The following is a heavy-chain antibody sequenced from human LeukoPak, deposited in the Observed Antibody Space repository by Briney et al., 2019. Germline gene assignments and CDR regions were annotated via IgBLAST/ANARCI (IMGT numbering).Heavy chain of an antibody. V-gene: IGHV4-30-4*08. Sequence: SQTLSLTSTVSGGSISSGDYYWSWIRQPPGKGLEWIGYIYYSGSTYYNPSLKSRFTISVDTSKNQFSLKLSSVTAADTAVYYCARAIYCSGGSCYLGKYYYYYMDVWGKGTTVTVSS. D-gene: IGHD2-15*01. J-gene: IGHJ6*03. CDR3: ARAIYCSGGSCYLGKYYYYYMDV. CDR1: GGSISSGDYY. CDR2: IYYSGST.